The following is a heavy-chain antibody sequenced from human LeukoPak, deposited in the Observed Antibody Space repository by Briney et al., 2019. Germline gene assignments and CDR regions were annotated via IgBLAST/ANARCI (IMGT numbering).Heavy chain of an antibody. CDR3: ARDYYDSSGYYPVGMDV. CDR1: GGSISSGDYY. D-gene: IGHD3-22*01. J-gene: IGHJ6*02. CDR2: IYYSGST. V-gene: IGHV4-31*03. Sequence: ASQTLSLTCTVSGGSISSGDYYWSWIRQHPGKGLEWIGYIYYSGSTYYNPSLKSRVTISVDTSKNQFSLKLSSVAAADTAVYYCARDYYDSSGYYPVGMDVWGQGTTVTVSS.